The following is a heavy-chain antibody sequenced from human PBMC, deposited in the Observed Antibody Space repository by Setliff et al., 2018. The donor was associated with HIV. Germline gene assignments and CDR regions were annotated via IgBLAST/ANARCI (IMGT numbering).Heavy chain of an antibody. CDR3: AKLREGHVYSHYDS. V-gene: IGHV3-23*01. J-gene: IGHJ4*02. CDR1: GFTFTSYA. Sequence: GSLRLSCAASGFTFTSYAMNWVRQAPGKGLEWVSGISGSGGGTYYADSVKGRFTISRDNSQNALYLQMDSLRAEDTAVYHCAKLREGHVYSHYDSWGQGTLVTVSS. CDR2: ISGSGGGT. D-gene: IGHD2-21*01.